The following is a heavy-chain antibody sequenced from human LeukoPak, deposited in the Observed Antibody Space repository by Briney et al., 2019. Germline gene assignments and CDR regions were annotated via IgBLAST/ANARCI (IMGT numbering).Heavy chain of an antibody. CDR2: IKQDGSEK. J-gene: IGHJ6*02. CDR1: GFTFSSHW. D-gene: IGHD2-2*02. CDR3: ARVYCSSTSCYRYYYGMDV. Sequence: GGSLRLSSAASGFTFSSHWMSWVRQAPGKGLEWVANIKQDGSEKHYVDSVKGRFTISRDNAKNSLYLQMNSLRAEDTAVYYCARVYCSSTSCYRYYYGMDVWGQGTTVTVSS. V-gene: IGHV3-7*01.